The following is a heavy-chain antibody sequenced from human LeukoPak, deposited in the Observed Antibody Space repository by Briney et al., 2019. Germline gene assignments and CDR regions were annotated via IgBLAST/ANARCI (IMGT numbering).Heavy chain of an antibody. CDR2: IWYDESNK. V-gene: IGHV3-33*01. D-gene: IGHD2/OR15-2a*01. J-gene: IGHJ6*02. CDR1: GFTFSSYG. CDR3: ARDQVQNYYYSGMDV. Sequence: PGGSLRLSCAASGFTFSSYGMHWVRQAPGKGLEWVAVIWYDESNKYYADSVKGRFTISRDNSKNTLYLQMNSLRAEDTAVYYCARDQVQNYYYSGMDVWGQGTTVTVSS.